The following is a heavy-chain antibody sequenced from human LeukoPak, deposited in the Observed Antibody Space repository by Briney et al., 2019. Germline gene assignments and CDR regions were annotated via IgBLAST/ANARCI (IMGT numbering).Heavy chain of an antibody. D-gene: IGHD2-15*01. V-gene: IGHV3-48*03. Sequence: GGSLRLSCAASGFTFSSYEMNWVRQAPGKGLEWVSYISSSGSTIYYADSVKGRFTISRDNAKNSPYLQMNSLRAEDTAVYYCARDLGYCSGGSCYDYYFDYWGQGTLVTVSS. CDR2: ISSSGSTI. J-gene: IGHJ4*02. CDR1: GFTFSSYE. CDR3: ARDLGYCSGGSCYDYYFDY.